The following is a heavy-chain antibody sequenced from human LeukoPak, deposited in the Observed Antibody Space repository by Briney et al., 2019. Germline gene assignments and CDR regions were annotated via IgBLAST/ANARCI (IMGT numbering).Heavy chain of an antibody. V-gene: IGHV5-51*01. D-gene: IGHD1-1*01. CDR1: GYSFTYYW. CDR3: ARQDGNSKYYFDY. CDR2: IYPGDSDT. J-gene: IGHJ4*02. Sequence: KYRESLKISCKGSGYSFTYYWIGWVRQMPAKGLEWMGIIYPGDSDTRYRPSFQGQVTISVDKSISTAYLQWSSLKASDTAMYYCARQDGNSKYYFDYWGQGTLVTVSS.